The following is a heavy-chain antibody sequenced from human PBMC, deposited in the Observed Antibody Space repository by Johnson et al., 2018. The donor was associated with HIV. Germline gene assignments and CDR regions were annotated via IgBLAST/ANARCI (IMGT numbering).Heavy chain of an antibody. D-gene: IGHD6-6*01. J-gene: IGHJ3*01. V-gene: IGHV3-30*03. Sequence: QIQLVESGGGVVQPGRSLRLSCAASGFTFGSYGIHWVRQVPGKGLEWVAVISYDGNNIYYSDSVKGRFTISRDNSKNTLYLQMDALRPGDTGIYYCARVHRAARWSNAFDFWGQGTMVTVSS. CDR3: ARVHRAARWSNAFDF. CDR2: ISYDGNNI. CDR1: GFTFGSYG.